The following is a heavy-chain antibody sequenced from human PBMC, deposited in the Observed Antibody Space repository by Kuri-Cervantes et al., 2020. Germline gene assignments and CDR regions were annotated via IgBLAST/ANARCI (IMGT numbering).Heavy chain of an antibody. CDR2: IYHSGST. V-gene: IGHV4-38-2*02. J-gene: IGHJ4*02. D-gene: IGHD3-10*01. CDR1: GYSISSGYY. Sequence: GSLRLSCAVPGYSISSGYYWGWIRQPPGKGLEWIGSIYHSGSTYYNPSLKSRVTISVDTSKNQFSLKLSSVTAADTAVYYCARDPYVSGNDYWGQGTLVTVSS. CDR3: ARDPYVSGNDY.